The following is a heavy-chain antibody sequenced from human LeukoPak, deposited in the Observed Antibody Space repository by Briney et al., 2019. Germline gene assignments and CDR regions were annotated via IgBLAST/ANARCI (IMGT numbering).Heavy chain of an antibody. CDR2: ISYDGSNK. J-gene: IGHJ5*02. Sequence: GGSLRLSCAASGFTFSSYGMHWVRQAPGKGLEWVAVISYDGSNKYYADSVKGRFTISRDNAKESLYLQMNSLRADDTAVYYCVRGPLVTADGLAWGQGTLVTVSS. CDR3: VRGPLVTADGLA. V-gene: IGHV3-30*03. D-gene: IGHD6-13*01. CDR1: GFTFSSYG.